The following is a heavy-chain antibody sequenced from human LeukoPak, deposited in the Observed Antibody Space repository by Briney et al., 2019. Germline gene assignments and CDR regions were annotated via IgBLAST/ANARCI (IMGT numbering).Heavy chain of an antibody. Sequence: GGSLRLSCAASGFTFSSYEMNWVRQAPGKGLEWVSYISSSGSTIYYADSVKGRFTISRDNAKNSLYLQMNSLRAEDTAVYYCAKKGRWELFDAFDIWGQGTMVTVSS. J-gene: IGHJ3*02. CDR2: ISSSGSTI. D-gene: IGHD1-26*01. CDR3: AKKGRWELFDAFDI. V-gene: IGHV3-48*03. CDR1: GFTFSSYE.